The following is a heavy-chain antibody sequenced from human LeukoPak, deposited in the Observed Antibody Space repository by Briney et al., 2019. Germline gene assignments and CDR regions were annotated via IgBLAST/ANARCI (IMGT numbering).Heavy chain of an antibody. V-gene: IGHV4-59*01. CDR2: IYYSGST. D-gene: IGHD2/OR15-2a*01. CDR1: GGSISTYY. Sequence: SETLSLTCNVSGGSISTYYWSWIRQPPGKGLEWIGYIYYSGSTNYSPSLKSRVTISVDMSKNQFSLKLSSVTAADTAVYYCARESGGNMDAFDIWGQGTMVTVSS. CDR3: ARESGGNMDAFDI. J-gene: IGHJ3*02.